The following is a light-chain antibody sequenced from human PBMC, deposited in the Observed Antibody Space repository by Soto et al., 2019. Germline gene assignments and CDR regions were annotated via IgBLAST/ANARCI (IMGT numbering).Light chain of an antibody. CDR3: GTLDDSLSGYVV. V-gene: IGLV1-44*01. Sequence: QSALIQPPSVSGTPGQRVTISCSGNISNVGSNSVNWYQQLPGAAPKLLIYNNYQRPSGVPDRFSGSKSGTSASLAISGLQSEDEADYHCGTLDDSLSGYVVFGGGTKLTVL. CDR1: ISNVGSNS. CDR2: NNY. J-gene: IGLJ2*01.